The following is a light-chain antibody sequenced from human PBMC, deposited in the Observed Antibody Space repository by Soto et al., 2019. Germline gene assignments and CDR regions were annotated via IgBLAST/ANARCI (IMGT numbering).Light chain of an antibody. CDR1: QSITIY. CDR3: QQYYAWPQT. J-gene: IGKJ1*01. Sequence: ISQSPSSVSAYVGDRATIPCGASQSITIYLNWYQQKPGEAPNLLIYGASTRATGIPDTFSGTGSATAFTLTISSLQSDDVAVYYCQQYYAWPQTFGQGTKVDI. CDR2: GAS. V-gene: IGKV3-15*01.